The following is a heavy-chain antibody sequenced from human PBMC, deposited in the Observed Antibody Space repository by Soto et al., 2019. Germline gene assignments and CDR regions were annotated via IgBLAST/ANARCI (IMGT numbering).Heavy chain of an antibody. D-gene: IGHD6-19*01. Sequence: EVQLLESGGGLVQPGGSLRLSCAASGFTFSSYAMSWVRQAPGKGLEWVSAISGSGGSTYYADSGKGRFTISRDNSKNTLYLKMNSLRAEDTAVYYCAKDGGKGDGSGWYFGWGESFDYWGQGTLVTVSS. V-gene: IGHV3-23*01. CDR1: GFTFSSYA. CDR2: ISGSGGST. J-gene: IGHJ4*02. CDR3: AKDGGKGDGSGWYFGWGESFDY.